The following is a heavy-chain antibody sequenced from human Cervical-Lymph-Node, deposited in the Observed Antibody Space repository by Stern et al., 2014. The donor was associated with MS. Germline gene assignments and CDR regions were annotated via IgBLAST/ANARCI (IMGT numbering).Heavy chain of an antibody. D-gene: IGHD2-2*01. Sequence: QVQLVQSGSEVRKPGSSVNITCRASGDTFRSFAVNWERQAPGQGLEWVGGIIPVFGTPTYAQKFQDRVTIISDESTNTVFVQLSSLSTDDTATYFCASAHPATRRGYKGMNVWGQGTTIAVSS. V-gene: IGHV1-69*01. J-gene: IGHJ6*02. CDR3: ASAHPATRRGYKGMNV. CDR2: IIPVFGTP. CDR1: GDTFRSFA.